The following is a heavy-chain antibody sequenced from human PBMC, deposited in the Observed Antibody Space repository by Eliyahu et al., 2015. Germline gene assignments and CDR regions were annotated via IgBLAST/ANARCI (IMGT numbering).Heavy chain of an antibody. D-gene: IGHD2-21*01. CDR2: IWSDGSQK. CDR3: ARDLIH. J-gene: IGHJ4*02. CDR1: GFAFNIYA. Sequence: QVQLVESGGGVVXPGRSLRLSCAASGFAFNIYAMHWVRQTPGKGLDWVAVIWSDGSQKYYADSVQGRFTISRDNSMNTLFLQMNSLRAEDSAVYYCARDLIHWGQGSLVTVSS. V-gene: IGHV3-33*01.